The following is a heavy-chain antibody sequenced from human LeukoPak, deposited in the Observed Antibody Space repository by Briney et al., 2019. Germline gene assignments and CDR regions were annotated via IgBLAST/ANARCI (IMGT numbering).Heavy chain of an antibody. D-gene: IGHD1-1*01. V-gene: IGHV4-59*01. CDR2: VDHTGST. CDR1: DDSITMYY. CDR3: ARGRVSSSTWYSTYYYYFYMDV. Sequence: SETLSLTCTVSDDSITMYYWTWIRQPPGKGLEWIGYVDHTGSTNFNPSLNGRVSISRDTSKNLFSLRPRSVTAADTAVYFCARGRVSSSTWYSTYYYYFYMDVWGKGTTVTVSS. J-gene: IGHJ6*03.